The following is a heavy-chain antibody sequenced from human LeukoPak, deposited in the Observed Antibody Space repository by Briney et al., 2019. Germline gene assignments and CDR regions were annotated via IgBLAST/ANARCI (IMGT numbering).Heavy chain of an antibody. V-gene: IGHV1-69*13. Sequence: ASVKVSCKASGGTFSSYAISWVRQAPGQGLEWMGGIIPIFGTANHAQKFQGRVTITADESTSTAYMELSSLRSEDTAVYYCARRYQDYRNRYYGMDVWGQGTTVTVSS. CDR2: IIPIFGTA. J-gene: IGHJ6*02. D-gene: IGHD4-11*01. CDR1: GGTFSSYA. CDR3: ARRYQDYRNRYYGMDV.